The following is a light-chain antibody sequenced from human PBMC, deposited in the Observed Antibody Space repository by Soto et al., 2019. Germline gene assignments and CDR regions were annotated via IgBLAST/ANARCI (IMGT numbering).Light chain of an antibody. Sequence: HFISTLSASVGDRVTITCRASQSISSWFAWYQQKPGKAPKLLIYDASSLESGVPSRFSGSGSGTEFTLTISSLQPDDFATYYCQQYNSYSRTFGQGTKVDTK. V-gene: IGKV1-5*01. CDR2: DAS. J-gene: IGKJ1*01. CDR3: QQYNSYSRT. CDR1: QSISSW.